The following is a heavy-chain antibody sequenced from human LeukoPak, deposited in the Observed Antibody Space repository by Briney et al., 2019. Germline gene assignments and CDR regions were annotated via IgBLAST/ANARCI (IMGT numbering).Heavy chain of an antibody. CDR3: ARASYYYDSSGYYNWFDP. D-gene: IGHD3-22*01. V-gene: IGHV1-18*01. CDR1: GYTFTSYG. J-gene: IGHJ5*02. Sequence: ASVKVSCKASGYTFTSYGISWVRQAPGQGLEWMGWISAYNGNTNYAQKLQGRVTKTTDTSTSTAYMELRSLRSDDTAVYYCARASYYYDSSGYYNWFDPWGQGTLVTVSS. CDR2: ISAYNGNT.